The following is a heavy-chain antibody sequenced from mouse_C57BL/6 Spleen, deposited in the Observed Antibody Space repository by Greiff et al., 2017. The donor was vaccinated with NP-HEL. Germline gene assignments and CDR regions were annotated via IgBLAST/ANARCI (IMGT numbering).Heavy chain of an antibody. CDR2: ISYDGSN. CDR1: GYSITSGYY. D-gene: IGHD4-1*01. V-gene: IGHV3-6*01. Sequence: EVKLQESGPGLVKPSQSLSLPCSVTGYSITSGYYWNWIRQFPGNKLEWMGYISYDGSNNYNPSLKNRISITRDTSKNQFFLKLNSVTTEDTATYYCARDGTEYFDVWGTGTTVTVSS. CDR3: ARDGTEYFDV. J-gene: IGHJ1*03.